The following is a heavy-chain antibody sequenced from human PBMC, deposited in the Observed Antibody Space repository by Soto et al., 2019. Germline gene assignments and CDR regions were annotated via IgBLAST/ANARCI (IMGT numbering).Heavy chain of an antibody. V-gene: IGHV3-23*01. CDR2: ISGSGGST. J-gene: IGHJ5*02. CDR3: ARGRGYYDFWSGQQRWFDP. CDR1: GFTFSSYA. Sequence: EVQLLESGGGLVQPGGSLRLSCAASGFTFSSYAMSWVRQAPGKGLEWVSAISGSGGSTYYADSVKGRFTISRDNSKNTLYLQMNSLRAEDTAVYYCARGRGYYDFWSGQQRWFDPWGQGTLVTVSS. D-gene: IGHD3-3*01.